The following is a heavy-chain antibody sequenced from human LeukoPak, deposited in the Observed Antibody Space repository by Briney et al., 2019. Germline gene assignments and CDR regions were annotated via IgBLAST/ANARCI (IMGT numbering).Heavy chain of an antibody. V-gene: IGHV3-11*01. CDR2: ITSSGSTI. D-gene: IGHD6-19*01. CDR1: GFSFSDYY. CDR3: ARLGLSSGGEY. Sequence: GGSLRLSCAASGFSFSDYYMSWIRQAPGKGLGWISYITSSGSTIYYADSVKGRFTISRDNAKNSLYLQMNSLRAEDTAVYYCARLGLSSGGEYWGQGTLVTVSS. J-gene: IGHJ4*02.